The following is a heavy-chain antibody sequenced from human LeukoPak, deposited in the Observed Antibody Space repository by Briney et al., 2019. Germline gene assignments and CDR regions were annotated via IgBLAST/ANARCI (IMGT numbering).Heavy chain of an antibody. CDR1: SGSFNGYY. CDR3: ARMTSGAFDM. J-gene: IGHJ3*02. CDR2: INHSGST. Sequence: SETLSLTCAVYSGSFNGYYWSWIRQPPGKGLEWIGEINHSGSTNYNPSLKSRVTMSVDTSKNQFSLKLSSVTAVDPAVYYCARMTSGAFDMWGQGTMVTVSS. V-gene: IGHV4-34*01.